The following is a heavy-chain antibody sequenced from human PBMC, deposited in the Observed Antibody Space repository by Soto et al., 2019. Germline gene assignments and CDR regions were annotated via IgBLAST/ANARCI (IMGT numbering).Heavy chain of an antibody. CDR1: GFTFSNYW. D-gene: IGHD6-13*01. V-gene: IGHV3-7*05. CDR2: IKQDGSEK. Sequence: GGSLRLSCAVSGFTFSNYWMSWVRQAPGKGLEWVANIKQDGSEKNYVDSVEGRFTISRDNAKNSLYLQMNSLRAEDTAVYYFAKDYGSSLYQLAYWGQGTLVPVSS. CDR3: AKDYGSSLYQLAY. J-gene: IGHJ1*01.